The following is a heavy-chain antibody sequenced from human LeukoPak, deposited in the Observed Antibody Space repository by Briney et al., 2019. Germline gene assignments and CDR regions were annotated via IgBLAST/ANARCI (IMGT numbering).Heavy chain of an antibody. Sequence: TGGSLRLSCAASGFTFSSYAMHWVRQAPGKGLEWVAVISYDGSNKFYADSVKGRFTLSRGNSKNTLYLQMNSLRIEDTAVYYCGRGSVGFGELNYWGQGTLVTVSS. CDR2: ISYDGSNK. D-gene: IGHD3-10*01. V-gene: IGHV3-30-3*01. CDR1: GFTFSSYA. CDR3: GRGSVGFGELNY. J-gene: IGHJ4*02.